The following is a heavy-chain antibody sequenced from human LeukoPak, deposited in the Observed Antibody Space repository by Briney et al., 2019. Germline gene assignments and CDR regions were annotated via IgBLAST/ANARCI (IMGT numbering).Heavy chain of an antibody. CDR1: GFTVSSNY. CDR3: AREQNYYDSSGYYRLFDY. Sequence: GGSLRLSCAASGFTVSSNYMSWVRQAPGKGLEWASVIYSGGSTYYADSVKGRFTISRDNSKNTLYLQMNSLRAEDTAVYYCAREQNYYDSSGYYRLFDYWGQGTLVTVSS. J-gene: IGHJ4*02. D-gene: IGHD3-22*01. V-gene: IGHV3-66*01. CDR2: IYSGGST.